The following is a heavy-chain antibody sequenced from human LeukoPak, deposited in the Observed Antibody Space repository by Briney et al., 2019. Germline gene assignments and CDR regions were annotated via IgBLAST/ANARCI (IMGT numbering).Heavy chain of an antibody. CDR3: AKELSSRGNDAFDI. CDR2: ISYVGSNK. D-gene: IGHD3-16*01. Sequence: AGGPLRLSCAASGFTFSSYGMHWVRQAPGKGLEWVAVISYVGSNKYYADSVKGRFTISRDNSKNTLYLQMNSLRAEDTAVYYCAKELSSRGNDAFDIWGQGTMVTVSS. J-gene: IGHJ3*02. V-gene: IGHV3-30*18. CDR1: GFTFSSYG.